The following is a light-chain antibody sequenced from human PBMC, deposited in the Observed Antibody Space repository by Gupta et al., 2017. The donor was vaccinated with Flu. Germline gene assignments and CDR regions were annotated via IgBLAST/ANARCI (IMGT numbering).Light chain of an antibody. Sequence: ITITCTEISGYVGGYNYVSWYHHHPGKAPNLLIYDVNKRPAGVSNRFSGSKSGTTAALTISGLQAEDEAEYYCSSDTSSTALVVFGGGTRLTVL. CDR2: DVN. V-gene: IGLV2-14*03. CDR3: SSDTSSTALVV. CDR1: SGYVGGYNY. J-gene: IGLJ2*01.